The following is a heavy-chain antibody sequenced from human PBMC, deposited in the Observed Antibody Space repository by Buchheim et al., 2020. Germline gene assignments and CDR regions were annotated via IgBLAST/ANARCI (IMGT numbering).Heavy chain of an antibody. J-gene: IGHJ4*01. CDR2: IKWNSETI. CDR3: TKIFYNSKNYKGSFFDS. CDR1: GFTFDEFS. D-gene: IGHD2/OR15-2a*01. V-gene: IGHV3-9*01. Sequence: EVQLVESGGGLVQPGRSLRLSCAASGFTFDEFSMHWVRQAPGKGLEWVAGIKWNSETIIYANSVKGRFTISRDNAKKSLYLEMNSLTAEDTALYYCTKIFYNSKNYKGSFFDSWGQGTL.